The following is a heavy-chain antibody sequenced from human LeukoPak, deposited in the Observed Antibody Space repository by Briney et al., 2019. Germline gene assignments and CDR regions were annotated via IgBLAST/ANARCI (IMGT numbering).Heavy chain of an antibody. V-gene: IGHV3-23*01. Sequence: GGSLRLSCAASGFTFSSYAMSWVRQAPGKGLEWVSTISASGGSSYYADSVKGRFTISRDNAGNSLYLQMNSLRDEDTAVYYCARVLLERPGIDSFDMWGQGTMVTVSS. CDR3: ARVLLERPGIDSFDM. CDR2: ISASGGSS. J-gene: IGHJ3*02. CDR1: GFTFSSYA. D-gene: IGHD1-1*01.